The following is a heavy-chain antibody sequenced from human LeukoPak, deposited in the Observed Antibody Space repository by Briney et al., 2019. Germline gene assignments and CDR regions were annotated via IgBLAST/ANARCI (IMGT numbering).Heavy chain of an antibody. V-gene: IGHV3-23*01. D-gene: IGHD3-22*01. Sequence: GGSLRLSCAASGFTFSNYAMSWVRQAPGKGLEWVSTISDSGGSTYYADSVKGRFTISRDNSKNTLYLQMSSLRAEDTAVYYCARMYYYDSSGHGGFDYWGQGTLVTVSS. CDR1: GFTFSNYA. CDR2: ISDSGGST. CDR3: ARMYYYDSSGHGGFDY. J-gene: IGHJ4*02.